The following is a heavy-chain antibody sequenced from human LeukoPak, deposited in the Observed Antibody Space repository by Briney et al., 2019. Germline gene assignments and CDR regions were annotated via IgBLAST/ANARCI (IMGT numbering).Heavy chain of an antibody. V-gene: IGHV4-34*01. J-gene: IGHJ4*02. CDR2: IHPSGST. CDR3: SSGSDAYKGGVD. Sequence: SETLSLTCAVYGGSFSGYYCTWIRQPPGKGLEWIGEIHPSGSTDYNPSLKSRITISLDTSKNQFSLNLSSVTAADTAIYYCSSGSDAYKGGVDWGQGTLVTVSS. D-gene: IGHD5-24*01. CDR1: GGSFSGYY.